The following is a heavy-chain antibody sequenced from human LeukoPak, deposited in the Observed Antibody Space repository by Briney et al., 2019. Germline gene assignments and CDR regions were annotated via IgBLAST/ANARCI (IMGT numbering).Heavy chain of an antibody. V-gene: IGHV3-30*04. CDR3: ARSLSLYSYGYYFDY. J-gene: IGHJ4*02. CDR1: GCTFSSYA. D-gene: IGHD5-18*01. Sequence: GGSLRLSCADSGCTFSSYAMHWVRQAPGKGLEWVAVISYDGSNKYYADSVKGRFTISRDNSKNTLYLQMNSLRAEDTAVYYCARSLSLYSYGYYFDYWGQGTLVTVSS. CDR2: ISYDGSNK.